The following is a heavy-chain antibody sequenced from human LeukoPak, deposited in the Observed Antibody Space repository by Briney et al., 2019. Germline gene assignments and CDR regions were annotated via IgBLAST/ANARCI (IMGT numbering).Heavy chain of an antibody. Sequence: GASVKVSCKASGYTFTSYGISWVRQATGQGLEWMGWMNPNSGNTGYAQKFQGRVTMTRDTSISTAYMELSRLRSDDTAVYYCARVLYGGFDYWGQGTLVTVSS. CDR3: ARVLYGGFDY. CDR1: GYTFTSYG. D-gene: IGHD3-16*01. V-gene: IGHV1-8*02. J-gene: IGHJ4*02. CDR2: MNPNSGNT.